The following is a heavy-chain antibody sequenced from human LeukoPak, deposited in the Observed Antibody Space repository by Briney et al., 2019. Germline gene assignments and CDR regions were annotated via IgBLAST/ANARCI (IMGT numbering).Heavy chain of an antibody. D-gene: IGHD3-16*02. Sequence: SETLSLTCAVYGGSFSGYYWSWIRQPPGKGLEWIGEINHSGSTNYNPSLKSRVTISVDTSKDQFSLKLSSVTAADTAVYYCARGGVPYCVWGSYRPHDAFDIWGQGTMVTVSS. CDR2: INHSGST. J-gene: IGHJ3*02. CDR3: ARGGVPYCVWGSYRPHDAFDI. V-gene: IGHV4-34*01. CDR1: GGSFSGYY.